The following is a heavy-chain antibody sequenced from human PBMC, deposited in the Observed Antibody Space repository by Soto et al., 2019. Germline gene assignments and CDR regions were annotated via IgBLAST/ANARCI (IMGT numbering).Heavy chain of an antibody. D-gene: IGHD3-3*01. CDR1: GGSISSSSYY. CDR2: IYYSGST. J-gene: IGHJ4*02. CDR3: ARRWYYDFWSGYSRGYYFDY. V-gene: IGHV4-39*01. Sequence: SETLSLTCTVSGGSISSSSYYWGWIRQPPGKGLEWIGSIYYSGSTYYNPSLKSRVTISVDTSKNQFSLKLSSVTAADTAVYYCARRWYYDFWSGYSRGYYFDYWGQGTLVTVSS.